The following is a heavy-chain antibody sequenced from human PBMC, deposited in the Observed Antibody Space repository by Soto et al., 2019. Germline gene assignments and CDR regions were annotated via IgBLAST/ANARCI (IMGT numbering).Heavy chain of an antibody. J-gene: IGHJ4*02. D-gene: IGHD2-15*01. Sequence: QVQLVESGGGVVQPGRSLRLSCAASGFTFSSYGMHWVRQAPGKGLEWVAVISYDGSNKYYADSVKGRFTISRDNSKNTLYRQMNSLRAEDTAVYYCAKDGGYCSGGSCYEVRAFDYWGQGTLVTVSS. CDR3: AKDGGYCSGGSCYEVRAFDY. CDR1: GFTFSSYG. CDR2: ISYDGSNK. V-gene: IGHV3-30*18.